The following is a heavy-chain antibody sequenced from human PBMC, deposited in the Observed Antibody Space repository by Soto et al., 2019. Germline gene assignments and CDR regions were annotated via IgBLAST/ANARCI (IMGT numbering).Heavy chain of an antibody. Sequence: QEQLEQSGAEVKKPGASVKVSCKASGYTFTKYDFNWVRQATGQGPEWMGWVNPISGNTETAQNFQGRVSLTMNTSTNTAVMELRSLRSGDTAIYYCATSRINMIRGVFYYGLDVWGRGTTATVSS. CDR1: GYTFTKYD. CDR2: VNPISGNT. D-gene: IGHD3-10*01. J-gene: IGHJ6*02. V-gene: IGHV1-8*01. CDR3: ATSRINMIRGVFYYGLDV.